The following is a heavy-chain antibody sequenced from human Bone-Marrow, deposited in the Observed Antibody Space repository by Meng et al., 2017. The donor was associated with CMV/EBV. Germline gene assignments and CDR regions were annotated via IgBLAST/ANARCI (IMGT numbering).Heavy chain of an antibody. Sequence: ASVKVSCKASGYTFTSYDIHWLRQAPGQGLEWMGIIIPSGGSTSYAQKFQGRVTMTRDTSTSTVYMELSSLRSEDTAVYYCARRGNWYNQGWFAPWGQGTLVTVSS. V-gene: IGHV1-46*01. J-gene: IGHJ5*02. CDR1: GYTFTSYD. D-gene: IGHD1/OR15-1a*01. CDR3: ARRGNWYNQGWFAP. CDR2: IIPSGGST.